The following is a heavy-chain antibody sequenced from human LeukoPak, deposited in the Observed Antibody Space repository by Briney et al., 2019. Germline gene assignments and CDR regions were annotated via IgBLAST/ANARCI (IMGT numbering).Heavy chain of an antibody. Sequence: RSGGSLRLSCAASRFTFDEYGMSWVRQTAGKGLEWVSGINWNGRSIGYADSVKGRFAISRDNAKNSLYLQMNSLRAEDTAVYYCARVRRGSVYWGQGTLVTVSS. J-gene: IGHJ4*02. CDR1: RFTFDEYG. V-gene: IGHV3-20*04. CDR2: INWNGRSI. CDR3: ARVRRGSVY. D-gene: IGHD5-12*01.